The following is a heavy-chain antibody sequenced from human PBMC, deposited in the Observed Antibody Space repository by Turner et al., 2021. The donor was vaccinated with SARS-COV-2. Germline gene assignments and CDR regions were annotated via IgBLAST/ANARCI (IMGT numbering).Heavy chain of an antibody. J-gene: IGHJ4*02. CDR1: GFSFSSYA. CDR3: AKDCKRDQRVPECYDS. CDR2: FSGRSIST. D-gene: IGHD6-6*01. Sequence: EVQLLESVGGWIQPGGSLRLSCAASGFSFSSYAMSWVRQAPGEGLEWVSAFSGRSISTFYADSVRDRFTISRDDVKNMLFLEMNRLRVEDTALYYCAKDCKRDQRVPECYDSWGQGTLVTVSS. V-gene: IGHV3-23*01.